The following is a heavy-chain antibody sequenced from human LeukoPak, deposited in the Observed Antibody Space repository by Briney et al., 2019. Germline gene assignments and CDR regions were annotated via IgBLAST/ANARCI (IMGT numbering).Heavy chain of an antibody. J-gene: IGHJ4*02. CDR2: INPNSGGT. CDR1: GYTFTGDY. Sequence: ASVKVSCKASGYTFTGDYMHWVRQAPGQGLEWVGWINPNSGGTNYAQRFQGRVPMTRDTSISTAYMELSRLRSDDMAVYYCARGMTYYDSSGYFYWGQGTLVILSS. D-gene: IGHD3-22*01. V-gene: IGHV1-2*02. CDR3: ARGMTYYDSSGYFY.